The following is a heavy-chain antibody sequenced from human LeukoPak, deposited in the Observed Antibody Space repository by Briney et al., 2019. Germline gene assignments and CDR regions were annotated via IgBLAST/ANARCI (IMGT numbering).Heavy chain of an antibody. D-gene: IGHD3-10*02. CDR1: GFTFSSYW. J-gene: IGHJ6*04. V-gene: IGHV3-7*01. Sequence: GRSLRLSCAASGFTFSSYWMSWVRQAPGKGLEWVANIKQDGSEKYHVDSVKGRFTISRDNAKNSLYLQMNSLRAEDTAVYYCAELGITMIGGVWGKGTTVTVSS. CDR3: AELGITMIGGV. CDR2: IKQDGSEK.